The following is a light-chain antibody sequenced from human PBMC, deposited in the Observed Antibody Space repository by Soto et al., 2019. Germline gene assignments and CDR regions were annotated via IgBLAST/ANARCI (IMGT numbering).Light chain of an antibody. CDR1: SSNIGSNA. J-gene: IGLJ3*02. V-gene: IGLV1-44*01. CDR2: SDD. Sequence: QSVLTQPPSASGTPGQRVTISCSGSSSNIGSNAVSWYQHFPGTAPKVLIYSDDQRPSGVPDRFSGSKSGTSASLAISGLRAEDEADYFCAAWGDSLNTWVFGGGTKVTDL. CDR3: AAWGDSLNTWV.